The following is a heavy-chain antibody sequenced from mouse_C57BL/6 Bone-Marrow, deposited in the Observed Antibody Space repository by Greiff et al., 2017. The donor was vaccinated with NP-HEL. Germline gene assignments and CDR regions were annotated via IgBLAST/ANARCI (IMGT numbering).Heavy chain of an antibody. J-gene: IGHJ4*01. CDR1: GYTFTDYN. D-gene: IGHD2-3*01. V-gene: IGHV1-18*01. CDR2: INPNNGGT. CDR3: ARGGWLLYYYAMDY. Sequence: EVQLQQSGPELVKPGASVKIPCKASGYTFTDYNMDWVKQSHGKSLEWIGDINPNNGGTIYNQKFKGKATLTVDKSSSTAYMELRSLTSEDTAVYYCARGGWLLYYYAMDYWGQGTSVTVSS.